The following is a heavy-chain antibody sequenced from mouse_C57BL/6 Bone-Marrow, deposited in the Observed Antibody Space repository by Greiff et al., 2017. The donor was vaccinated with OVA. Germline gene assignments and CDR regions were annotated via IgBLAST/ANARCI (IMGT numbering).Heavy chain of an antibody. D-gene: IGHD1-1*01. CDR2: IDPSDSYT. CDR1: GYTFTSYW. Sequence: VQLQQPGAELVRPGTSVKLSCKASGYTFTSYWMHWVKQRPGQGLEWIGVIDPSDSYTNYNQKFKGKATLTVDTSSSTAYMQLSSLTSEDSAVYYCARGRDYWGQGTSVTVSS. V-gene: IGHV1-59*01. CDR3: ARGRDY. J-gene: IGHJ4*01.